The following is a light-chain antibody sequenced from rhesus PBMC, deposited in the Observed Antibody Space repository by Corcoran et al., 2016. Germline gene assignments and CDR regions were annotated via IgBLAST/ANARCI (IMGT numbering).Light chain of an antibody. CDR1: QSIGSH. CDR3: QQYNNWNS. J-gene: IGKJ2*01. V-gene: IGKV3-42*02. Sequence: ETVVTQSPATLSLSPGERTTLSCRASQSIGSHLAWYQQRPGQAPKLLIYDASTRATGIPDRFSGSGSGTECTLTISGLEPEDVGIYYCQQYNNWNSFGQGTKVEIK. CDR2: DAS.